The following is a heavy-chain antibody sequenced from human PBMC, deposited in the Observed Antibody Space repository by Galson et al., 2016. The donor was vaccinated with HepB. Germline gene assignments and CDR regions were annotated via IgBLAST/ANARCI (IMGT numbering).Heavy chain of an antibody. D-gene: IGHD2-15*01. J-gene: IGHJ6*03. Sequence: LRLSCAASGFTFRSYAMHWVRQAPGKGLEWVAVIWSDGANKNYADSVKGRFTISSDNSKNTLYLQMNSLRAEDTAVYFCARDAGGRYYYYYMDVWGKGTTVTVSS. CDR2: IWSDGANK. CDR1: GFTFRSYA. V-gene: IGHV3-33*01. CDR3: ARDAGGRYYYYYMDV.